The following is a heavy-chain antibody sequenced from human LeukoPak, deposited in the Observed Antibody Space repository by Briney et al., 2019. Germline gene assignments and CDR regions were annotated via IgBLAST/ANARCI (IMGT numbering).Heavy chain of an antibody. CDR3: ARANFLSCSSTSCLFDY. V-gene: IGHV1-2*02. D-gene: IGHD2-2*01. CDR1: EYTFTDYY. Sequence: GASVKVSCKASEYTFTDYYLHWVRQAPGQGFEWMGWINPFSGGTNYVQKFQGRVTMTRDTSISTAYMELSRLRSDDTAVYYCARANFLSCSSTSCLFDYWGQGTLVTVSS. J-gene: IGHJ4*02. CDR2: INPFSGGT.